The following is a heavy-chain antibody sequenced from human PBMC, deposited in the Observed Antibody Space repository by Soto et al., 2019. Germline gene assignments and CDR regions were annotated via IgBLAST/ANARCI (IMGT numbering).Heavy chain of an antibody. J-gene: IGHJ4*02. CDR2: IYYSGST. D-gene: IGHD5-18*01. V-gene: IGHV4-61*01. CDR1: GVSVSSGSYY. CDR3: ARGYSYGSYYFDY. Sequence: PSETLSLTCIVSGVSVSSGSYYWSWIRQPPGKGLEWIGYIYYSGSTHYNPSLKSRVTISVDTSKNQFSLKLSSVTAADTAVYYCARGYSYGSYYFDYWGQGTLVTVS.